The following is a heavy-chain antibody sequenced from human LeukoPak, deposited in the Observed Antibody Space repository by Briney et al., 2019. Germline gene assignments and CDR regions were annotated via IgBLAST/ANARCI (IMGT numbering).Heavy chain of an antibody. CDR2: IYHSGST. V-gene: IGHV4-30-2*01. D-gene: IGHD2-8*01. CDR1: GGSISSGGYS. J-gene: IGHJ3*02. CDR3: ARGTNGYAFDI. Sequence: PSETLSLTCAVSGGSISSGGYSGSWIRQPPGKGLEWIGYIYHSGSTYYNPSLESRVTISVDRSKNQFSLKLSSVTAADTAVYYCARGTNGYAFDIWGQGTMVTVSS.